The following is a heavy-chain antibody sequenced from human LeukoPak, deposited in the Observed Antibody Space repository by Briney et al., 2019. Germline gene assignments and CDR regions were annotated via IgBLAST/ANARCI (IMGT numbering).Heavy chain of an antibody. V-gene: IGHV4-34*01. D-gene: IGHD3-16*01. J-gene: IGHJ6*03. CDR2: INHSGST. CDR3: ARGLRAYYYYYMDV. CDR1: GGSFSGYY. Sequence: PSETLSLTCAVSGGSFSGYYWSWIRQPPGKGLEWIGEINHSGSTNYNPSLKSRVTISVDTSKNQFSLKLSSVTAADTAVYYCARGLRAYYYYYMDVWGKGTTVTVSS.